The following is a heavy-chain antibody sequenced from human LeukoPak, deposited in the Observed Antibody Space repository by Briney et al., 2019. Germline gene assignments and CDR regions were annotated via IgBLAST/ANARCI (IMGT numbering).Heavy chain of an antibody. Sequence: SETLSLTCTVSGGSISISYWSWIRQPPGKGLEWIGYIHNSGGTNYSPSLRSRVTISLDTSKNQFSLKLTSVTAADTAVYYCARVSGYGGYADRYFDLWGRGMLVTVSS. CDR3: ARVSGYGGYADRYFDL. CDR1: GGSISISY. CDR2: IHNSGGT. J-gene: IGHJ2*01. D-gene: IGHD5-12*01. V-gene: IGHV4-59*01.